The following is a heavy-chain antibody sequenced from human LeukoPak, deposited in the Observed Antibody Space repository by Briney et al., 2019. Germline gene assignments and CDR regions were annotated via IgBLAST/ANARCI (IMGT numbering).Heavy chain of an antibody. V-gene: IGHV1-2*02. D-gene: IGHD1-26*01. CDR3: ARESGSFDS. Sequence: ASVKVSCKTSGYTFTAYYLHWVRQAPGQGLEWVGYIDPNINGATYAQKFQGRVTLTRDTSISTVYMELSSLTSDDTAIYYCARESGSFDSWGQGTLDTVSS. CDR1: GYTFTAYY. CDR2: IDPNINGA. J-gene: IGHJ4*02.